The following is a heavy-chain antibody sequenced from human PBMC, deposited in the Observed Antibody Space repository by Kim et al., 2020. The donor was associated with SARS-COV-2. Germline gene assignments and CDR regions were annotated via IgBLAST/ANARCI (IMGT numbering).Heavy chain of an antibody. V-gene: IGHV3-23*01. Sequence: GGSLRLSCAASGFTFSSYAMSWVRQAPGKGLEWVSTINNSGGSTYYADSVKGRFTISRDNSKNTLYLQMNSLRAEDTAIYFCAKAGSPYQLPALDQWGQGTLVTVSS. CDR1: GFTFSSYA. J-gene: IGHJ4*02. CDR3: AKAGSPYQLPALDQ. CDR2: INNSGGST. D-gene: IGHD2-2*01.